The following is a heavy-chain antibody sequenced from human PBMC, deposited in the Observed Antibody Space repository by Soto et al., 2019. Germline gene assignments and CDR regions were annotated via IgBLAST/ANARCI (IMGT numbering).Heavy chain of an antibody. CDR1: GGSISSGDYY. CDR2: IYYSGST. V-gene: IGHV4-30-4*01. J-gene: IGHJ4*02. CDR3: ARILPAATFDY. D-gene: IGHD2-2*01. Sequence: KASEALSLTCTVSGGSISSGDYYWSWIRQPPGKGLEWIGYIYYSGSTFYNPSLKSRVSISVDTSKNQFSLKLSSVTAADTAVYYCARILPAATFDYWGQGTLVTVSS.